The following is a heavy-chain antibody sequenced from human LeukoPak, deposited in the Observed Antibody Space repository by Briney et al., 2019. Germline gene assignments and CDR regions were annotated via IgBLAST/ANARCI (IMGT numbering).Heavy chain of an antibody. CDR2: IIPIFGTA. D-gene: IGHD6-13*01. CDR1: GGTFSSYA. Sequence: SVKVSCKASGGTFSSYAISWVRQAPGQGLEWMGGIIPIFGTANYAQKFQGRVTVTTDTSTSTAYMELKSLRSDDTALYYCARLRGGIYSSRDAFDFWGQGTMVTVSS. J-gene: IGHJ3*01. V-gene: IGHV1-69*05. CDR3: ARLRGGIYSSRDAFDF.